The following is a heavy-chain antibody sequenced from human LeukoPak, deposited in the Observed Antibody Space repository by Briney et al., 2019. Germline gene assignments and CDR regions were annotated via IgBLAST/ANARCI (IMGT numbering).Heavy chain of an antibody. D-gene: IGHD2-15*01. CDR3: ARSKTNCSGGSCYWRLFLFDY. CDR2: ISAYNGNT. V-gene: IGHV1-18*01. CDR1: GYTFTSYG. J-gene: IGHJ4*02. Sequence: GASVKVSCKASGYTFTSYGISWVRQAPGQGLEWMGWISAYNGNTNYAQKLQGRVTMTTDTSTSTAYMELRSLRSDDTAVYYCARSKTNCSGGSCYWRLFLFDYWGQGTLVTVSS.